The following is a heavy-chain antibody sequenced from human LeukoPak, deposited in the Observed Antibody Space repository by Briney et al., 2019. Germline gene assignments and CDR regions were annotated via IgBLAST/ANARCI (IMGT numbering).Heavy chain of an antibody. V-gene: IGHV5-51*01. CDR1: GYSFTSYW. Sequence: GESLKISCKGSGYSFTSYWIGWVRQMPGKGLEWMGIIYPGDSDTRYSPSFQGQVTISADKSISTAYLQWSSLKASDTAMYYCARPHVAYYYDSSGRDAFDIWGQGTMVTVSS. J-gene: IGHJ3*02. D-gene: IGHD3-22*01. CDR2: IYPGDSDT. CDR3: ARPHVAYYYDSSGRDAFDI.